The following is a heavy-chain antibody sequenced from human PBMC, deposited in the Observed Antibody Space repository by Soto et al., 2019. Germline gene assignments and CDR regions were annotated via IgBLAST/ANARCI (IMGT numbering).Heavy chain of an antibody. CDR2: ISGSGGST. Sequence: PGGSLRLSCAASGFTFSSYAMSWVRQAPGKGLEWVSAISGSGGSTYYADSVKGRFTISRDNSKNTLYLQMNSLRAEDTAVYYCAKAFTGYSSGWASFDYWGQGTLVTVSS. J-gene: IGHJ4*02. CDR1: GFTFSSYA. CDR3: AKAFTGYSSGWASFDY. V-gene: IGHV3-23*01. D-gene: IGHD6-19*01.